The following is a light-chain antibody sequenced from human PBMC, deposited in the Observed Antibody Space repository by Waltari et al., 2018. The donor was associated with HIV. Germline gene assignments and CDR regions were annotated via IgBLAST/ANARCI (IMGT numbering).Light chain of an antibody. J-gene: IGKJ2*01. CDR2: GAS. CDR1: QNINRH. Sequence: DIVMTQSPDSLSASVGDRVTITCRASQNINRHLNWFQQKSGKAPRLLIYGASSLQDGVPSRFSGSGSGTDFTLTISSLQPEDFATYYCHQTYITPFYTFGPGTKLEIK. CDR3: HQTYITPFYT. V-gene: IGKV1-39*01.